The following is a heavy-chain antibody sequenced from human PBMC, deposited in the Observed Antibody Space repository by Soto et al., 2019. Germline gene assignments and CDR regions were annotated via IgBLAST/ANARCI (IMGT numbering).Heavy chain of an antibody. CDR2: IYYSGST. D-gene: IGHD4-17*01. Sequence: SETLSLTCTVSGGSVSSGSYYWSWIRQPPGKGLEWIGYIYYSGSTNYNPSLKSRVTISVDTSKNQFSLKLSSVTAADTAVYYCARDVSYGGNSDYWGQGTLVTVSS. V-gene: IGHV4-61*01. CDR1: GGSVSSGSYY. J-gene: IGHJ4*02. CDR3: ARDVSYGGNSDY.